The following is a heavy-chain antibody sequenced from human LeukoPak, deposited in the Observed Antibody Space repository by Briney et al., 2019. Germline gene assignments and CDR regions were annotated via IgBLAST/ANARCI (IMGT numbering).Heavy chain of an antibody. V-gene: IGHV3-30*18. Sequence: GGSLRLSCAAYGFTFSRFGMHWVRQAPGKGLEWVAGISSDARNKYYADSVKGRFTISRDDSKNTLYLQMNSLRAEDTAVYYCAKRYSSSWPYYYGMDVWGQGTTVTVSS. CDR2: ISSDARNK. J-gene: IGHJ6*02. CDR3: AKRYSSSWPYYYGMDV. CDR1: GFTFSRFG. D-gene: IGHD6-13*01.